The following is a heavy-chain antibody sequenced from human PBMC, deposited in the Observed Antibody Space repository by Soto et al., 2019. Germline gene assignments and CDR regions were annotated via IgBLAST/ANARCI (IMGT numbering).Heavy chain of an antibody. CDR3: AKLAFSYYLDY. V-gene: IGHV3-23*01. CDR2: ISRSDTT. CDR1: GFTFSSNA. D-gene: IGHD3-3*02. J-gene: IGHJ4*02. Sequence: EVQLLESGGGLVQPGGSLRVSCAASGFTFSSNAMTWVRQAPGKGLEWVSAISRSDTTYYTDSVKGRFTISRDNSKNTVYLQMNSLRAEDTAVYYCAKLAFSYYLDYWGQGALVTVSS.